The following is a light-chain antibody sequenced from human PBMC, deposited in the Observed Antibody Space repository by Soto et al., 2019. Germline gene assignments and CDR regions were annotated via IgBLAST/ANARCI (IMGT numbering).Light chain of an antibody. J-gene: IGKJ4*02. CDR3: QQCDIPVQ. CDR1: LSFTLES. CDR2: GSS. V-gene: IGKV3-20*01. Sequence: IVVTQDPDTLSFSPVVRATLSCRARLSFTLESLASYQQKSGDAPGLPIHGSSNGATGIRDRCSGSVSGTGFHSTISSQERDDCGLYCCQQCDIPVQFGVGTQVEI.